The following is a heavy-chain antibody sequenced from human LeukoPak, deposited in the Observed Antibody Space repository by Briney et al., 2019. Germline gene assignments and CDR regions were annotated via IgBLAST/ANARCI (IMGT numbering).Heavy chain of an antibody. CDR3: ARCNGPGSFINDY. D-gene: IGHD3-10*01. Sequence: GGSLRLSCAASGFIFTSHSMNWVRQAPGKGLEWVSFIDSSSSSIHYADSVRGRFTISRDNAKNLLYLQMNSLRAEDTAEYFCARCNGPGSFINDYWGQGTLVAASS. J-gene: IGHJ4*02. V-gene: IGHV3-48*01. CDR1: GFIFTSHS. CDR2: IDSSSSSI.